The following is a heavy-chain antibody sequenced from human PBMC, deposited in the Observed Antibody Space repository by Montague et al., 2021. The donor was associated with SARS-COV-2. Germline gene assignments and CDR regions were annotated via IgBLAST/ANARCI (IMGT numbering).Heavy chain of an antibody. V-gene: IGHV4-59*02. D-gene: IGHD4-17*01. CDR1: GSSVRSYY. J-gene: IGHJ4*02. CDR3: ARENTVTTFGGPYYIDS. CDR2: IYDSGST. Sequence: SETLSLTCIVSGSSVRSYYWSWIRQPPGKGLEWIGYIYDSGSTNYNPSXXGRVTISVDTSKNQFSLKLSSVTAADTAVYYCARENTVTTFGGPYYIDSWGQGTLVTVPA.